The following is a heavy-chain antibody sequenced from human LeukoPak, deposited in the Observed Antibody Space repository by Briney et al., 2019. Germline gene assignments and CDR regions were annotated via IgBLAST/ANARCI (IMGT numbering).Heavy chain of an antibody. V-gene: IGHV3-53*01. CDR2: IYSSGST. J-gene: IGHJ4*02. CDR1: GLTVSSNY. Sequence: GGSLRLSCAASGLTVSSNYMSWVRQAPGKGLEWVSLIYSSGSTYYADSVKGRFTISRDNSKNTLFLQMNSLTAEDTAMYYCTRTFLSGDGYKVGYFDYWGKGTLVTVAS. CDR3: TRTFLSGDGYKVGYFDY. D-gene: IGHD5-24*01.